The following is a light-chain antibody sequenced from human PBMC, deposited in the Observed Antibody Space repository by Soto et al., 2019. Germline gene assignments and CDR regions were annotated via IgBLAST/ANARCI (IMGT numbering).Light chain of an antibody. CDR3: QQLSNWLT. J-gene: IGKJ4*01. V-gene: IGKV3-11*01. Sequence: EIELTQSPATLSLSPGERATLSCRASQSVSSYLAWYQQKPGQAPRLLIYDASNRATGIPARFSGSGSGTDFTLTISILEPEDCAVYYCQQLSNWLTFGGGTKVEIK. CDR2: DAS. CDR1: QSVSSY.